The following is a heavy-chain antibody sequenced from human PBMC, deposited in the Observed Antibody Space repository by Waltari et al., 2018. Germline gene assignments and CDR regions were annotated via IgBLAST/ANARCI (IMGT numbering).Heavy chain of an antibody. D-gene: IGHD6-19*01. CDR3: ARPRDVLEAGAFDY. J-gene: IGHJ4*02. V-gene: IGHV4-39*01. Sequence: QLQLQESGPGLVKPSETLSLTCTVSGGSISSSSYYWGWTRQPPGKGLEWIGRIYYSGSTYDNPSIESRVTISENTSNKQFSLKLSSVTGAETAVYYCARPRDVLEAGAFDYWGQGTLVTVSS. CDR2: IYYSGST. CDR1: GGSISSSSYY.